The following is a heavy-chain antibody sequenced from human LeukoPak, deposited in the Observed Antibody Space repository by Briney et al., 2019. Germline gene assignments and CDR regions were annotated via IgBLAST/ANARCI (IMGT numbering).Heavy chain of an antibody. CDR1: GGSISSYY. J-gene: IGHJ4*02. CDR3: ARDWYYDSSGTLDY. Sequence: PSETLSLTCTVSGGSISSYYWSWIRQPAGKGLEWIGRIYTSGSTNYNPSLKSRVTMSVDTSKNQFSLKLSSVTAADTAAYYCARDWYYDSSGTLDYWGQGTLVTVSS. V-gene: IGHV4-4*07. CDR2: IYTSGST. D-gene: IGHD3-22*01.